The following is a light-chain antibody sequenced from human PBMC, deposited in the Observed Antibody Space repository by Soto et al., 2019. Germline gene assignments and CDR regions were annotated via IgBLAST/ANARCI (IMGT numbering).Light chain of an antibody. CDR2: DVS. CDR1: SSDVGNYNY. V-gene: IGLV2-11*01. Sequence: QSVLTQPRSVSGSPGQSVTISCTGTSSDVGNYNYVSWYQQHPGKAPKLMIYDVSKRPSGVPDRFSGSKSGNTASLTISGLQAEDEADYYCCSYAGSYKRVFGGGTKVTVL. J-gene: IGLJ3*02. CDR3: CSYAGSYKRV.